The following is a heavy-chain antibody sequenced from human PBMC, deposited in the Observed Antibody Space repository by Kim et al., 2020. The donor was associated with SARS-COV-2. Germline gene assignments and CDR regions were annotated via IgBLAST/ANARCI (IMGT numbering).Heavy chain of an antibody. J-gene: IGHJ4*02. CDR1: GFTFSSYA. V-gene: IGHV3-23*01. D-gene: IGHD3-10*01. Sequence: GGSLRLSCAASGFTFSSYAMSWVRQAPGKGLEWVSAISGSGGSTYYADSVKGRFTTSRDNSKNTLYLQMNSLRAEDTAVYYCAKILLWFGGKFDYWGQGTLVTVSS. CDR3: AKILLWFGGKFDY. CDR2: ISGSGGST.